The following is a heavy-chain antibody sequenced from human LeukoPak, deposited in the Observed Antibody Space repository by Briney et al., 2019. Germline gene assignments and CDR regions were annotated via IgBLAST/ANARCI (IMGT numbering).Heavy chain of an antibody. Sequence: PGGSLRLSCAASGFTFSSYEMNWGRQAPGKGLEWVSYISSSGSTIYYADSVKGRFTISRDNAKNSLYLQMNSLRAEDTAVYYCARGGADTLDAFDIWGQGTMVTVSS. CDR2: ISSSGSTI. CDR1: GFTFSSYE. J-gene: IGHJ3*02. CDR3: ARGGADTLDAFDI. V-gene: IGHV3-48*03.